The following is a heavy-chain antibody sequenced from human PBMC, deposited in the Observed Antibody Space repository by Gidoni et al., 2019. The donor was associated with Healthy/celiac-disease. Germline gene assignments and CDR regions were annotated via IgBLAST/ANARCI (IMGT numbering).Heavy chain of an antibody. Sequence: QVQLQQWGAGLLKPSETLSLTCAVYGGSFSGYYWSWIRQPPGKGLEWIGEINHSGSTNYNPSLKSRVTISVDTSKNQFSLKLSSVTAADTAVYYCARVSLSGNYGSGRGWFDPWGQGTLVTVSS. J-gene: IGHJ5*02. CDR3: ARVSLSGNYGSGRGWFDP. CDR2: INHSGST. D-gene: IGHD3-10*01. CDR1: GGSFSGYY. V-gene: IGHV4-34*01.